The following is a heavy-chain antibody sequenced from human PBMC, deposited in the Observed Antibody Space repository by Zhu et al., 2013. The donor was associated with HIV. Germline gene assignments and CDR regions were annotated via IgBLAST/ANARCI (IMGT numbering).Heavy chain of an antibody. J-gene: IGHJ2*01. Sequence: EVQLVESGGGLVQPGGSLRLSCAASGFTFSSYWMHWVRQAPGKGLVWVSRINSDGSSTSYADSVKGRFTISRDNAKNTLYLQMNSLRAEDTAVYYCARDPLWFGELFLSYWYFDLWGLAPWSLSPQ. D-gene: IGHD3-10*01. CDR2: INSDGSST. V-gene: IGHV3-74*01. CDR3: ARDPLWFGELFLSYWYFDL. CDR1: GFTFSSYW.